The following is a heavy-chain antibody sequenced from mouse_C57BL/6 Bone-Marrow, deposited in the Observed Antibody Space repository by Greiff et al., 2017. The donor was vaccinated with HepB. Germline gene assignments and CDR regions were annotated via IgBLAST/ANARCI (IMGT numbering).Heavy chain of an antibody. Sequence: QVQLQQSGPELVKPGASVKISCKASGYAFSSSWMNWVKQRPGKGLEWIGRIYPGDGDTNYNGKFKGKATLTADKSSSTAYMQLSSLTSEDSAVYFCAISGGGYDNYAMDYWGQGTSVTVSS. CDR2: IYPGDGDT. CDR3: AISGGGYDNYAMDY. V-gene: IGHV1-82*01. D-gene: IGHD2-2*01. CDR1: GYAFSSSW. J-gene: IGHJ4*01.